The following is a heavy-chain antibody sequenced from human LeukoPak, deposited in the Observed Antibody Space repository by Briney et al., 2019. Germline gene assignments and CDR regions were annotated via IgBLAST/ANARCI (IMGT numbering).Heavy chain of an antibody. V-gene: IGHV3-53*01. CDR3: ARGAYGGDSGAAFDI. CDR2: IYSGGST. D-gene: IGHD4-23*01. Sequence: GGSLRLSCAASGFTVSSNYMSWVRQAPGKGLEWVSLIYSGGSTYYADSVKGRFTISRDNSRNTLYLQMNSLRAEDTAVYFCARGAYGGDSGAAFDIWGQGTMVTGSS. J-gene: IGHJ3*02. CDR1: GFTVSSNY.